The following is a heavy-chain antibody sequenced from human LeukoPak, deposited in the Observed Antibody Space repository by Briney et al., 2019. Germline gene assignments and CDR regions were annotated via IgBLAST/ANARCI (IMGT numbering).Heavy chain of an antibody. CDR1: GYTLTELS. Sequence: ASVKVSCKVSGYTLTELSMHWVRQAPGKGLEWMGGFDPEDGETIYAQKFQGRVTMTEDTSTDTAYMELSSLRSEDTAVYYCATKFSERCGGGSCYDGQTYNWFDPWGQGTLVTVSS. V-gene: IGHV1-24*01. CDR3: ATKFSERCGGGSCYDGQTYNWFDP. D-gene: IGHD2-15*01. J-gene: IGHJ5*02. CDR2: FDPEDGET.